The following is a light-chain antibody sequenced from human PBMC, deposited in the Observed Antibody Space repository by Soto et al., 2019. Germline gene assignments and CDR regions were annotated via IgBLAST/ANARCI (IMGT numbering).Light chain of an antibody. V-gene: IGLV1-47*01. J-gene: IGLJ3*02. Sequence: QSVLTQPPSASGTPGQGVTISCSGSTSNIGSNYVYWYQQLPGTAPKLLIYRNNQRPSGVPDRFSGSKSGTSASLAISGLRSDDEADYFCATWDDSLNCWVFGGGTKLTVL. CDR3: ATWDDSLNCWV. CDR2: RNN. CDR1: TSNIGSNY.